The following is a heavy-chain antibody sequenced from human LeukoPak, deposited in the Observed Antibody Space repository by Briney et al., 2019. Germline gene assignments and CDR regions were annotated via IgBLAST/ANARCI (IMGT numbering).Heavy chain of an antibody. V-gene: IGHV4-4*09. D-gene: IGHD6-19*01. CDR2: MYPGGNT. CDR3: AKHDAAAWLDS. J-gene: IGHJ4*02. CDR1: GNSISSFH. Sequence: PSETLSLTCAVSGNSISSFHWSWIRQPPGRGLEWVAFMYPGGNTHYNPSLGSRVTMSGDTSKNELSLKLTSVTAADSAVYFCAKHDAAAWLDSWGQGILVTVSS.